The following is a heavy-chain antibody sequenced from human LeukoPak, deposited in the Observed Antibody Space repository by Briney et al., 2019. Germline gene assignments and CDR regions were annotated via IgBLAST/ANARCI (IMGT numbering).Heavy chain of an antibody. J-gene: IGHJ4*02. CDR2: IGYDVRIK. D-gene: IGHD2-15*01. Sequence: GGSLRLSCAASGFTFNNYGMHWVRQAPGKGLEWLAVIGYDVRIKYYADSVKGRFTISRDNSKNTLYLQMNSLRAEDTAVYYCARDCSGGSCLDYWGQGTLVTVSS. CDR1: GFTFNNYG. V-gene: IGHV3-33*01. CDR3: ARDCSGGSCLDY.